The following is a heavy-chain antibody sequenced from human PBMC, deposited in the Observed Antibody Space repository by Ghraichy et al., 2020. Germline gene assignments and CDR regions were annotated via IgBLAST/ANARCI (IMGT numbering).Heavy chain of an antibody. J-gene: IGHJ4*02. CDR1: DYSISSGYY. D-gene: IGHD7-27*01. CDR2: IYHSGST. Sequence: GSLRLSCAVSDYSISSGYYWGWIRQPPGKGLEWIGSIYHSGSTYYNPSLKSRVTISVDTSKNQFSLKLSSVTAADTAVYYCARMTTQLGIAFWGQGTLVTVSS. CDR3: ARMTTQLGIAF. V-gene: IGHV4-38-2*01.